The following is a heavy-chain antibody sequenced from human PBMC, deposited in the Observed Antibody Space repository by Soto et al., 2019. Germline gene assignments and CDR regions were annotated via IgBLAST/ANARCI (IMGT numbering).Heavy chain of an antibody. J-gene: IGHJ6*02. Sequence: QVQLVQSGAEVRKPGSSVKVSCKASGGTFSSYAVSWVRQAPGQGLEWMGGIIPMFGTANYAQKFRGRVTIIADESTTTAYMELSSLTSEDTAVYYCAIEASRSAYSSNWYSYGLDVWGQGTTVTVSS. CDR2: IIPMFGTA. CDR1: GGTFSSYA. D-gene: IGHD6-13*01. V-gene: IGHV1-69*12. CDR3: AIEASRSAYSSNWYSYGLDV.